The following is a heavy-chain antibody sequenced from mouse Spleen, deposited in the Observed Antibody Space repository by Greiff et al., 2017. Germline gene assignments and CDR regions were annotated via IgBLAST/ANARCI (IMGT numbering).Heavy chain of an antibody. CDR3: ARHGGDYDVYAMDY. V-gene: IGHV2-6*03. D-gene: IGHD2-4*01. CDR1: GFSLTSYG. J-gene: IGHJ4*01. CDR2: IWSDGCT. Sequence: VQLQESGPGLVAPSQSLSITCTVSGFSLTSYGVHWVRQPPGKGLEWLVVIWSDGCTTYNSALKSRLSISKDNSKSQVFLKMNSLQTDDTAMYYCARHGGDYDVYAMDYWGQGTSVTVSS.